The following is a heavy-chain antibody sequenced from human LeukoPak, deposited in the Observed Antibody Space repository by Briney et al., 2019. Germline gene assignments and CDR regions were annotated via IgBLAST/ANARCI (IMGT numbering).Heavy chain of an antibody. V-gene: IGHV4-38-2*01. J-gene: IGHJ4*02. D-gene: IGHD5-18*01. Sequence: SDCLSLTCAVSGYSISSGYYWCWIRQSPGKGLDWIGSIAHSGSTYYNLSLRSRITISIDTSKNQFSLRLSSVTATDTAVYYCARVGGYGYGNYYFNYWGQGTLVTVSS. CDR2: IAHSGST. CDR3: ARVGGYGYGNYYFNY. CDR1: GYSISSGYY.